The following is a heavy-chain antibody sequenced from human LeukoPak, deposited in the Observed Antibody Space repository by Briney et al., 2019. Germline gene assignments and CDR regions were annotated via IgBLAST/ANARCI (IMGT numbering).Heavy chain of an antibody. CDR1: GFTFSSYG. J-gene: IGHJ4*02. V-gene: IGHV3-7*01. D-gene: IGHD6-19*01. Sequence: GGSLRLSCAASGFTFSSYGMHWVRQALGKGLEWVANIKQDGSEKQYVDSMKGRLTISRDNAKNSLYLQMSSLRGEDTAVYYCARLQRSVTGTLWGQGTLVIVSS. CDR3: ARLQRSVTGTL. CDR2: IKQDGSEK.